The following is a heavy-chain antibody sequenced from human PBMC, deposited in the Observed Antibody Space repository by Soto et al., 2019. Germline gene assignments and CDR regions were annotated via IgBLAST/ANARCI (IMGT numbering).Heavy chain of an antibody. D-gene: IGHD4-17*01. CDR3: AKLMTAVTTHWYFDL. Sequence: EVQLLESGGGLAQPGGSLRLSCAASGFTFSSYAMSWVRQAPGKGLEWVSAISGSGGGTYNADSVKGRFTISRDNSKNTLDVQMNSLRVEDTAVYYCAKLMTAVTTHWYFDLWGRGTLVTVSS. CDR2: ISGSGGGT. J-gene: IGHJ2*01. CDR1: GFTFSSYA. V-gene: IGHV3-23*01.